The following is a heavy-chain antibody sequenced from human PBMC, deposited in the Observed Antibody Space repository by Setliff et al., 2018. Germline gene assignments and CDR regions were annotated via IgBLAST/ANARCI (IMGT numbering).Heavy chain of an antibody. CDR1: GGSISSDSDY. Sequence: PSETLSLTCTVSGGSISSDSDYWSWIRQSAGKGLEWIGRTYASGSTEYNPSLGSRVTISVDTSRNQFSLKLSSVTAADTAVYYCARDTERDYDFWSGYPSASYCYYMDVWGKGTTVTVS. CDR3: ARDTERDYDFWSGYPSASYCYYMDV. CDR2: TYASGST. V-gene: IGHV4-61*02. J-gene: IGHJ6*03. D-gene: IGHD3-3*01.